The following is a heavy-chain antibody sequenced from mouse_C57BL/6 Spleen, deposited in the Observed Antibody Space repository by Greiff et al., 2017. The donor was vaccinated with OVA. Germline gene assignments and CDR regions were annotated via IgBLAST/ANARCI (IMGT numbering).Heavy chain of an antibody. CDR3: TRITTVVPFDY. V-gene: IGHV6-6*01. CDR2: IRNKANNHAT. J-gene: IGHJ2*01. D-gene: IGHD1-1*01. Sequence: EVQLLESGGGLVQPGGSMKLSCAASGFTFSDAWMDWVRQSPEKGLEWVAEIRNKANNHATYYAESVKGRFTISRDDSKSSVYLQMNSLRAEDTGIYYCTRITTVVPFDYWGQGTTLTVSS. CDR1: GFTFSDAW.